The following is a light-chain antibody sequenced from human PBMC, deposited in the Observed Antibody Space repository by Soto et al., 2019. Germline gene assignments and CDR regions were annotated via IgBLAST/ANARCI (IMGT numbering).Light chain of an antibody. Sequence: QSVLTQPPSASASLGQSVTISCTGFSNNYVSWYQQHPGKAPKLMIYEVTKRPSGVPDRFSGSKSGDTASLTVSGLQAEDEADYYCSSYTSSTSYVFGTGTKVTVL. CDR2: EVT. V-gene: IGLV2-8*01. J-gene: IGLJ1*01. CDR3: SSYTSSTSYV. CDR1: SNNY.